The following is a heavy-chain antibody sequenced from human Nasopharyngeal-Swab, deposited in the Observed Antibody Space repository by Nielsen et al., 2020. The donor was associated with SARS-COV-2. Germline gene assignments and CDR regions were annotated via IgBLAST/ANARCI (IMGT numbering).Heavy chain of an antibody. D-gene: IGHD6-6*01. CDR1: GGSISSSYYY. CDR2: IYYSGST. CDR3: ARLVGPAARPPGY. Sequence: SETLSLTCTVSGGSISSSYYYWGWIRQPPGKGLEWIGNIYYSGSTYYNPSLRSRVTISVDTSKTQFSLKLSSVTAADTAVYYCARLVGPAARPPGYWGQGILVTVSS. V-gene: IGHV4-39*01. J-gene: IGHJ4*02.